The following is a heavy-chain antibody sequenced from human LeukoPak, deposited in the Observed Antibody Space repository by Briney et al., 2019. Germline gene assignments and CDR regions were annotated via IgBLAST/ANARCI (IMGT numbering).Heavy chain of an antibody. Sequence: GGSLRLSCAASGFTVSSNYMSWVRQAPGKGLEWVSAISGSGGSTYYADSVKGRFTISRDNSKNTLYLQMNSLRAEDTAVYYCAKRGGYSSGWYEVYWGQGTLVTVSS. J-gene: IGHJ4*02. D-gene: IGHD6-19*01. CDR3: AKRGGYSSGWYEVY. CDR1: GFTVSSNY. CDR2: ISGSGGST. V-gene: IGHV3-23*01.